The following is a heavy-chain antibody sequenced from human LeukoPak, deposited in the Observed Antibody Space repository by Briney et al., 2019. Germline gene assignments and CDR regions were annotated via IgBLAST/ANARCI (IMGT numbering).Heavy chain of an antibody. Sequence: SQTLSLTCAVSGGSIRGCNHCWSWIRQPAGKELVWIGRIYNSGTTDNNPSLKSRVTMSVDTSKNHFSLKLTSVTAADTAVYYCARGGDGYNYFDYWGQGTLVTVSS. CDR1: GGSIRGCNHC. V-gene: IGHV4-61*02. J-gene: IGHJ4*02. D-gene: IGHD5-24*01. CDR3: ARGGDGYNYFDY. CDR2: IYNSGTT.